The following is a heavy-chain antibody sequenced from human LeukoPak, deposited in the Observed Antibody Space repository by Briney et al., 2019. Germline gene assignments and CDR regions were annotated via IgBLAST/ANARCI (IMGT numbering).Heavy chain of an antibody. CDR3: AVSIAAAGTPLQH. V-gene: IGHV4-59*01. Sequence: PSQTPSLTCTVSGGSISSYYWSWIRQPPGKGLEWIGYIYYSGSTNYNPSLKSRVTISVDTSKNQFSLKLSSVTAADTAVYYCAVSIAAAGTPLQHWGQGTLVTVSS. D-gene: IGHD6-13*01. J-gene: IGHJ1*01. CDR2: IYYSGST. CDR1: GGSISSYY.